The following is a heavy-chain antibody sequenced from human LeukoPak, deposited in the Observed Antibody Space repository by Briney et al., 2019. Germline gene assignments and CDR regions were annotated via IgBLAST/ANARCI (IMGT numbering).Heavy chain of an antibody. CDR3: ARSGDYDSSGYAGSFDI. CDR2: MNPNSGNT. Sequence: SVKVSCKASGYTFPSYDINWVRQATGRGREWMGWMNPNSGNTGYAQKFQGRVTMTRNTSISTAYMELSSLRSEDTAVYYCARSGDYDSSGYAGSFDIWGQGTMVTVSS. D-gene: IGHD3-22*01. CDR1: GYTFPSYD. J-gene: IGHJ3*02. V-gene: IGHV1-8*01.